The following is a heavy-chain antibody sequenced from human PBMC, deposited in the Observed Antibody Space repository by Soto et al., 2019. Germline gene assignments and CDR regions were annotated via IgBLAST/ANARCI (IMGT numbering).Heavy chain of an antibody. CDR3: TRGGDAYKNGH. CDR2: IHYSGST. D-gene: IGHD2-21*01. J-gene: IGHJ4*02. CDR1: GGSVNIGTYY. Sequence: QVQLQESGPGRVKPSETLSLTCTVPGGSVNIGTYYWGGIRQPPGKGLEWIGFIHYSGSTNYNPSLKSRVTMSVDTSKNQFSLKLTSVNAADTAVYYCTRGGDAYKNGHWGQGTLVTVSS. V-gene: IGHV4-61*01.